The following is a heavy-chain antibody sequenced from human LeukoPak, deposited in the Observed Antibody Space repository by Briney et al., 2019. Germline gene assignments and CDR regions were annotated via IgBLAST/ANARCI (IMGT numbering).Heavy chain of an antibody. CDR1: GGSISSYY. Sequence: SETLSLTCTVPGGSISSYYWSWIRQPPGKGLEWIGYIYYSGSTNYNPSLKSRVTISVDTSKTQFSLKLSSVTAADRAVYYCARDRSSNWFDPWGQGTLVTVSS. CDR2: IYYSGST. V-gene: IGHV4-59*01. J-gene: IGHJ5*02. CDR3: ARDRSSNWFDP. D-gene: IGHD6-6*01.